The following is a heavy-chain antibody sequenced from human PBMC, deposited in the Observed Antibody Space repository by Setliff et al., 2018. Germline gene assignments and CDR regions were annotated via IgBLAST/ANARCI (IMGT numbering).Heavy chain of an antibody. CDR1: GGSFSSYG. Sequence: SVKVSCKASGGSFSSYGITWVRQAPGQGREWMGGTIPMFGTTNYAQKFQGRVTIITDESTSTAYMELSSLRSEDTAVYFCAREGVDTRSSTDYRYYMDVWGKGTTVTVSS. V-gene: IGHV1-69*05. CDR3: AREGVDTRSSTDYRYYMDV. CDR2: TIPMFGTT. D-gene: IGHD5-18*01. J-gene: IGHJ6*03.